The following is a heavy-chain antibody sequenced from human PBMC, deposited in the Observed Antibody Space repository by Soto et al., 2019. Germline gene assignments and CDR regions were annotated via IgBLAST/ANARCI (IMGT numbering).Heavy chain of an antibody. V-gene: IGHV3-21*01. CDR2: ISSSSSYI. CDR3: ARAEYDFWSGYYY. Sequence: EVQLVESGGGLVKPGGSLRLSCAAYGFTFSSYSMNWVRQAPGKGLEWVSSISSSSSYIYYADSVKGRFTISRDNAKNSLYLQMNSLRAEDTAVYYCARAEYDFWSGYYYWGQGTLVTVSS. J-gene: IGHJ4*02. CDR1: GFTFSSYS. D-gene: IGHD3-3*01.